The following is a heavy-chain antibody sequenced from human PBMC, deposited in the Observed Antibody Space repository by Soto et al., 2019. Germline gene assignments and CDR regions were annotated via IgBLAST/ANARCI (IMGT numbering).Heavy chain of an antibody. Sequence: ASVKVSCKASGYTFTGYYMHWVRQAPGQGLEWMGWINPNSGGTNYAQKFQGRVTMTRDTPISTAYMELSRLRSDDTAVYYCAREQTDSLGGPDYDFWSGYYGKGMDVWGQWTTVTVSS. CDR2: INPNSGGT. J-gene: IGHJ6*02. D-gene: IGHD3-3*01. CDR1: GYTFTGYY. CDR3: AREQTDSLGGPDYDFWSGYYGKGMDV. V-gene: IGHV1-2*02.